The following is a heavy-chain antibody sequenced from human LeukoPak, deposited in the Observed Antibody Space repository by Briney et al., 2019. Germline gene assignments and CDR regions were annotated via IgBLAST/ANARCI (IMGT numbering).Heavy chain of an antibody. D-gene: IGHD3-16*02. CDR2: IKPDGNDK. Sequence: GGSLRLSCAVSGFTFSIHWMTWVRQAPGKGLEWVATIKPDGNDKYFVDSVKGRFTVSRDNAKTSLYLQMNSLRAEDTAIYYCAKVGGELSFDYWGQGTLVTVSS. CDR1: GFTFSIHW. V-gene: IGHV3-7*03. J-gene: IGHJ4*02. CDR3: AKVGGELSFDY.